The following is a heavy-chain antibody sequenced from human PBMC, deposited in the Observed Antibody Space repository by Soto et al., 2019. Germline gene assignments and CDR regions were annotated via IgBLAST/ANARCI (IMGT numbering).Heavy chain of an antibody. CDR2: VYNSGST. D-gene: IGHD6-13*01. J-gene: IGHJ4*02. CDR3: ARYRREAVAGYTLDN. V-gene: IGHV4-59*01. Sequence: PSETLSLTCTVSGGAIISNYWSCIRQPPFKGLEWIVYVYNSGSTNYNPSLKSRVTISEDTSKSQFSLKVNSMTAADTAVYYCARYRREAVAGYTLDNWGQGILVTVSS. CDR1: GGAIISNY.